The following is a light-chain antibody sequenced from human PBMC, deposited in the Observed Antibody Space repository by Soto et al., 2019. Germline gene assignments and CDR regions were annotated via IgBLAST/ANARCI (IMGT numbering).Light chain of an antibody. CDR3: MQSLHLWT. CDR2: EVS. V-gene: IGKV2D-29*01. Sequence: DIVMTQTPLSLSVTPGQPASISCRSSQSLLHSDGDTFLYWYLQRPGQPPQLLIYEVSKRFAGVPARFSGSGSGTVFTLNISRVEAEDVGIYYCMQSLHLWTFGQGTKVEFK. J-gene: IGKJ1*01. CDR1: QSLLHSDGDTF.